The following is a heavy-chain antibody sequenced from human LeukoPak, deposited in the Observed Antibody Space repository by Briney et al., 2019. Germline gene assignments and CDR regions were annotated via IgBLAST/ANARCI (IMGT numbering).Heavy chain of an antibody. CDR3: VRGGYRGFDYEY. CDR1: GFTFSTYS. J-gene: IGHJ4*02. D-gene: IGHD5-12*01. Sequence: GGSLRLSCAASGFTFSTYSMNWLRLAPGKWLEWVSSIIYDSNYKYYVDSVKGRFTISRDNAKSSLYLQMNSLRAEDTAVYYCVRGGYRGFDYEYWGQGTLVTVSS. V-gene: IGHV3-21*01. CDR2: IIYDSNYK.